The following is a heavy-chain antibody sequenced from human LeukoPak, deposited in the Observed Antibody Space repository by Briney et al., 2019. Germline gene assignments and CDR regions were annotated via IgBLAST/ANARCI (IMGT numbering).Heavy chain of an antibody. D-gene: IGHD3-10*01. CDR2: IYYSGST. J-gene: IGHJ4*02. CDR3: ARLDEWFGELQGYFDY. CDR1: GGSISSSSYY. Sequence: SETQSLTCTVSGGSISSSSYYWGWVRQPPGKVLEWIGRIYYSGSTYYNPSLKSRVTISVDTSKNQFSLKLSSVTAADTAVYYCARLDEWFGELQGYFDYWGQGTLVTVSS. V-gene: IGHV4-39*01.